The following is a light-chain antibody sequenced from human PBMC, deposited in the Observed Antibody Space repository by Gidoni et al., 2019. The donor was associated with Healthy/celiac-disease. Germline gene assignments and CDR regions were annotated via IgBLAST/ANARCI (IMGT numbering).Light chain of an antibody. CDR1: SGSVSTSYY. V-gene: IGLV8-61*01. CDR3: VLYMGSGIPVV. J-gene: IGLJ2*01. Sequence: GGTVTLTCGLSSGSVSTSYYPSWYQQTPGQAPRTLIYSTNTRSSGVPDRFSGSILGNKAALTITGAQADDESDYYCVLYMGSGIPVVFGGGTKLTVL. CDR2: STN.